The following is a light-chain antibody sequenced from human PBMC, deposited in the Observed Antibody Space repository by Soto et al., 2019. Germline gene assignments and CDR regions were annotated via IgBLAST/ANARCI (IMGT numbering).Light chain of an antibody. Sequence: QPASVSGSPGQSITISCTGTSSDVGGYNYVSWYQQHPGKVPKLMIYGVSNRPSGVSNRFSGSKSGNTASLTISGLQAEDEADYYCSSYSSSSTRVFGGGTKLTVL. V-gene: IGLV2-14*01. CDR1: SSDVGGYNY. CDR3: SSYSSSSTRV. CDR2: GVS. J-gene: IGLJ3*02.